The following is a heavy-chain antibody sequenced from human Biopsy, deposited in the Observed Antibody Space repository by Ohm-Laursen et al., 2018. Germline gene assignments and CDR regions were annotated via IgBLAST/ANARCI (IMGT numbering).Heavy chain of an antibody. CDR1: GYSIKSGYY. V-gene: IGHV4-38-2*01. D-gene: IGHD2/OR15-2a*01. CDR3: ARATNSTGWPYYYFYGMDV. Sequence: SETLSLTCAVSGYSIKSGYYWGWIRQPPGKGLEWIGNIYHSGSTYYNPSLQSRVTISVDTSKNQFSLRLNSVTAADTAVYYCARATNSTGWPYYYFYGMDVWGQGTTVTVSS. J-gene: IGHJ6*02. CDR2: IYHSGST.